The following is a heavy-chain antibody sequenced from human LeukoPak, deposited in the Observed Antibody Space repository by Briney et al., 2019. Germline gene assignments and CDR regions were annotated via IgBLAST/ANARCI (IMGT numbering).Heavy chain of an antibody. J-gene: IGHJ6*02. CDR1: GGSISSYY. V-gene: IGHV4-59*01. D-gene: IGHD6-13*01. CDR2: IYYSGST. Sequence: SETLSLTCTVSGGSISSYYWSWIQQPPGKGLEWIGYIYYSGSTNYNPSLKSRVTISVDTSKNQFSLKLSSVTAADTAVYYCARVEQQLARLYYYGMDVWGQGTTVTVSS. CDR3: ARVEQQLARLYYYGMDV.